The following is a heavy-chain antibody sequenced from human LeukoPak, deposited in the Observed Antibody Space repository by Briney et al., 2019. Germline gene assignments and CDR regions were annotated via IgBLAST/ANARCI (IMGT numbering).Heavy chain of an antibody. D-gene: IGHD2-21*02. J-gene: IGHJ4*02. CDR1: GYTFTSYG. CDR3: ARSRAYCGGDCYNQG. V-gene: IGHV1-18*01. Sequence: ASVKVSCKASGYTFTSYGISWVRQAPGQGLEWMGWISAYNGNTNYAQKLQGRVTMTTDTSTSTAYMELRSLRSDDTAVYYCARSRAYCGGDCYNQGWGQGTLVTVSS. CDR2: ISAYNGNT.